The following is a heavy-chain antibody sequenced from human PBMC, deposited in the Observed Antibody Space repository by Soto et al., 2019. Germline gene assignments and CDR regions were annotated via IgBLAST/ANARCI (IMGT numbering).Heavy chain of an antibody. CDR3: VRIRYQLPSSVLWLDP. J-gene: IGHJ5*02. CDR2: IYYSGST. D-gene: IGHD3-16*01. Sequence: PSETLSLTCTVSGGSISSGDYYWSWIRQPPGKGLEWIGYIYYSGSTYYNPSLKSRVTMSVDTSQNQFSLRLISVTAADTAMYFCVRIRYQLPSSVLWLDPWGQGTPVTVSS. CDR1: GGSISSGDYY. V-gene: IGHV4-30-4*01.